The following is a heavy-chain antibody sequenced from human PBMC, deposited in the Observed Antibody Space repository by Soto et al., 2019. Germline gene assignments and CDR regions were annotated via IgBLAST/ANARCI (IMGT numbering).Heavy chain of an antibody. CDR1: GFTFSSYA. CDR3: ARNMEYYYDSSGYFY. Sequence: GGSLRLSCAASGFTFSSYAMSWVRQAPGKGLEWVSAISGSGGSTYYADSVKGRFTISRDNSKNTLYLQMNSLRAEDTAVYYCARNMEYYYDSSGYFYWGQGTLVTVSS. J-gene: IGHJ4*02. D-gene: IGHD3-22*01. CDR2: ISGSGGST. V-gene: IGHV3-23*01.